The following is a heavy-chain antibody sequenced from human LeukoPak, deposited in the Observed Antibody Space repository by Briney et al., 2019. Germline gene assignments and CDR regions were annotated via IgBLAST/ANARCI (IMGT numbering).Heavy chain of an antibody. J-gene: IGHJ6*02. D-gene: IGHD5-18*01. CDR3: AKDSPDTAMGYYYYYGMDV. CDR2: ISGSGGST. Sequence: GSLRLSCAASGFTFSSYAMSWVRQAPGKGLEWVSAISGSGGSTYYADSVKGRFTISRDNSKNTLYLQMNSLRAEDTAVYYCAKDSPDTAMGYYYYYGMDVWGQGTTVTVSS. V-gene: IGHV3-23*01. CDR1: GFTFSSYA.